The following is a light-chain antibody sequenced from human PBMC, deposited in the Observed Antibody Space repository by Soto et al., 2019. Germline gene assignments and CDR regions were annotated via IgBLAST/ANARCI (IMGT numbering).Light chain of an antibody. CDR2: LNSDGSH. J-gene: IGLJ3*02. CDR3: QTWGTGFRV. Sequence: QLVLTQSPSASASLGASVKLTCTLSSGHSSYTIAWHQQQPEKGPRYLMKLNSDGSHRKGDGIPDRFSGSSSGAERYLTISSLPYEDEADYYCQTWGTGFRVFGGGTQLTVL. V-gene: IGLV4-69*01. CDR1: SGHSSYT.